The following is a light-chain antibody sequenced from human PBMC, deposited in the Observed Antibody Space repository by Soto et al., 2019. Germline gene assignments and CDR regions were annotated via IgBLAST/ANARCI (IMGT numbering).Light chain of an antibody. Sequence: IVLTHSPATLSLSPGERATLSCRASQSINRHLAWYRQKPGQAPRLLIYGASSRATGIPDRFSGSGSGTDFTLTISRLEPEDFAVYYCQQYGSSGTFGQGTKV. CDR1: QSINRH. V-gene: IGKV3-20*01. J-gene: IGKJ1*01. CDR3: QQYGSSGT. CDR2: GAS.